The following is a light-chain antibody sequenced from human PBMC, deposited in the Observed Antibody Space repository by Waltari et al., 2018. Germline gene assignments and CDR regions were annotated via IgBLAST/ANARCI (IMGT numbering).Light chain of an antibody. CDR2: YDS. CDR3: QVWDANNEPGV. Sequence: SYVLTQPPSVSVAPGETARITCGGNNIGTKSVHWYQQTPGQAPVLVIAYDSARRSEIPERFSGSNYGNTATLTISRVEAGDEAEYFCQVWDANNEPGVFGTGTEVTVL. V-gene: IGLV3-21*04. CDR1: NIGTKS. J-gene: IGLJ1*01.